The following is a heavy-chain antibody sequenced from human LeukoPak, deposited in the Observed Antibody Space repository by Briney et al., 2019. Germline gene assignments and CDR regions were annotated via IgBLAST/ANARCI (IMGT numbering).Heavy chain of an antibody. D-gene: IGHD6-13*01. CDR3: TTGIAVSGTTY. V-gene: IGHV3-15*01. Sequence: NAGGSLRLSCAASGFTFSNAWMSWVRQAPGKGLEWVGRIKSKADGGTTDCAAPVKGRFIISRDDSKNTLYLQMNSLKTEDTAVYYCTTGIAVSGTTYWGQGTLVTVSS. CDR2: IKSKADGGTT. J-gene: IGHJ4*02. CDR1: GFTFSNAW.